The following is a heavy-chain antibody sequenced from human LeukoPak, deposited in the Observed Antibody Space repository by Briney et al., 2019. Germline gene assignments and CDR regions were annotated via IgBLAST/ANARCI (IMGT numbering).Heavy chain of an antibody. J-gene: IGHJ4*02. CDR3: ARHGRRRSHSDFDY. D-gene: IGHD2-15*01. CDR2: IYYSGST. Sequence: PSETLSLTCTVSGGSISSSSYYWGWIRQPPGKGLEWIGSIYYSGSTYYNPSLKSRVTISVDTSKNQFSLKLSSVTAADTAVYYCARHGRRRSHSDFDYWGQGTLVTVSS. V-gene: IGHV4-39*01. CDR1: GGSISSSSYY.